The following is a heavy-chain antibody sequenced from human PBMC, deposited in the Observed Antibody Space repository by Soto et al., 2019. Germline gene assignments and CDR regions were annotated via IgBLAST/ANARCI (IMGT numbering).Heavy chain of an antibody. J-gene: IGHJ4*02. D-gene: IGHD3-10*01. V-gene: IGHV3-9*01. CDR2: ISWNGAAT. Sequence: EAQLVESGGGLVQPGRSLRLSCVASGFTFDDYAIHWVRQAPGKGLEWVSGISWNGAATGYADSVKGRFTISRDNAKNSLYLQMSSLRTENTAIYYCANLPRYVSGVDCWGQGTLVTVSS. CDR1: GFTFDDYA. CDR3: ANLPRYVSGVDC.